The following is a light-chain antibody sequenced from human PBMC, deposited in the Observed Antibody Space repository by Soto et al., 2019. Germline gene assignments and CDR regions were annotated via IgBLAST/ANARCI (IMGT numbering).Light chain of an antibody. V-gene: IGLV2-14*01. CDR3: SSYTSSSTRV. Sequence: QSALTQPASVSGSPGQSITISCTGTSSDVGGYNYVSWYQQHPGKAPKVMIYEVSKWPSGVSNRFSGSKSGNTASLTISGLQAEDEADYYCSSYTSSSTRVFGTGTKVTVL. J-gene: IGLJ1*01. CDR1: SSDVGGYNY. CDR2: EVS.